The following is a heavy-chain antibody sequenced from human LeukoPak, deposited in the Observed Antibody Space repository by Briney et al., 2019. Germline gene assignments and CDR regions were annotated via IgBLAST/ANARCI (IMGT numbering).Heavy chain of an antibody. CDR3: ARSQSSSLIDY. V-gene: IGHV3-33*01. J-gene: IGHJ4*02. Sequence: GGSLRLSCAASGFSFSAYGVHWVRQAPGKGLEWVAVIWYDGSSKDYADSVKGRFTLSRDNSKNTLYLQMNSLTVEDTAVDYCARSQSSSLIDYWGQGTLVTVSS. CDR1: GFSFSAYG. D-gene: IGHD6-13*01. CDR2: IWYDGSSK.